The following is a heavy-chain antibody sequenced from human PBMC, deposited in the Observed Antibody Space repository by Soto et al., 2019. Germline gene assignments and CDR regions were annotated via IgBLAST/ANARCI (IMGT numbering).Heavy chain of an antibody. J-gene: IGHJ4*02. CDR2: IIPIFGTA. CDR1: GGTFSSYA. Sequence: QVQLVQSGAEVKKPGSSVKVSCKASGGTFSSYAISWVRQAPGQGLEWMGGIIPIFGTANYAQKFQGRVTITADKSPSTAYMELSSLRSEDTAVYYCARGECGDGLSCTAEFDYWGQGTLVTVSS. D-gene: IGHD7-27*01. V-gene: IGHV1-69*06. CDR3: ARGECGDGLSCTAEFDY.